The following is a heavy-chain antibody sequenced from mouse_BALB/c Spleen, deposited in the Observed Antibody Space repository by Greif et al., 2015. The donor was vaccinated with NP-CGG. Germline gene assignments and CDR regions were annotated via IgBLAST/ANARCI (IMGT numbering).Heavy chain of an antibody. Sequence: EVQLVESGGGLVKPGGSLKLSCAASGFTFSDYYMYWVRQTPEKRLEWVATISDGGSYTYYPDSVKGRFTISRDNAKNNLYLQMSSLKSEDTAMYYCARVYGNYAMDYWGQGTSVTVSS. CDR1: GFTFSDYY. J-gene: IGHJ4*01. CDR2: ISDGGSYT. V-gene: IGHV5-4*02. CDR3: ARVYGNYAMDY. D-gene: IGHD2-1*01.